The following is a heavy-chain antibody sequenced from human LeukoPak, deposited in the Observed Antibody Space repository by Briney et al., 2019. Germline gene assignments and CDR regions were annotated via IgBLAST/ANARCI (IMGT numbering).Heavy chain of an antibody. CDR3: ARDRGYDFWSGFNWFDP. Sequence: SETLSLTCTVSGGSISSGDYYWSWIRQPPGKGLEWIVYIYYSGSTYYNPSLKSRVTISVNTSKNQFSLQLSSVTAADTAVYYCARDRGYDFWSGFNWFDPWGQGTLVTVSS. CDR2: IYYSGST. V-gene: IGHV4-30-4*08. D-gene: IGHD3-3*01. CDR1: GGSISSGDYY. J-gene: IGHJ5*02.